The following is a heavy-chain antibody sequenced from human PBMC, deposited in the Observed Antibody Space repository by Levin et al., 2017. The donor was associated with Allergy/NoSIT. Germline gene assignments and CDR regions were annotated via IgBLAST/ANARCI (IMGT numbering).Heavy chain of an antibody. CDR2: VYPADSDS. CDR1: GYSFNSYW. D-gene: IGHD6-13*01. Sequence: GESLKISCKGSGYSFNSYWIAWVRQMPGKGLEWMGVVYPADSDSRYSPSFQGQVTISADKSVSAAYLQLSSLKASDPAIYYCARLRYSSSWSDYWGQGTLVTVSS. CDR3: ARLRYSSSWSDY. V-gene: IGHV5-51*01. J-gene: IGHJ4*01.